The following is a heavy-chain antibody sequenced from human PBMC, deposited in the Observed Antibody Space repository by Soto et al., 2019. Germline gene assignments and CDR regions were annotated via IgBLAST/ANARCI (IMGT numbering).Heavy chain of an antibody. CDR1: GGSISSYY. CDR3: ARRWGRSFDY. V-gene: IGHV4-59*08. J-gene: IGHJ4*02. Sequence: PSETLSLTCTVSGGSISSYYWSWIRQPPGKGLEWIGYIYYSGSTNYNPSLKSRVTISVDTSKNQFSLKLRSVTAADTAVYYCARRWGRSFDYWGQGTLVTVS. CDR2: IYYSGST. D-gene: IGHD2-15*01.